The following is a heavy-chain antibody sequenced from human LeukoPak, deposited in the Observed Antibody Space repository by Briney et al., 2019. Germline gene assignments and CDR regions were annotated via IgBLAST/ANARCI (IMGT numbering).Heavy chain of an antibody. J-gene: IGHJ4*02. CDR2: ISSSSSYK. CDR3: ARALGGLGSYYEDY. D-gene: IGHD3-10*01. V-gene: IGHV3-21*01. Sequence: GGSLRLSCAASGFTFSSYGMNWVRQAPGKGLEWVSSISSSSSYKYYADSVKGRFTISRDNAKNSLYLQMNSLRAEDTAVYYCARALGGLGSYYEDYWGQGTLVTVSS. CDR1: GFTFSSYG.